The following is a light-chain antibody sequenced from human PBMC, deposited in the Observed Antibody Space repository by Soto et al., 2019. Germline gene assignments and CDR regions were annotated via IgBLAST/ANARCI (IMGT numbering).Light chain of an antibody. CDR1: SSDVGSYNL. CDR3: CAYVRSNALL. Sequence: QSALTQPASVSGSPGQSITISCTGTSSDVGSYNLVSWYQHHPGKAPKFIIYEDNKRPSGVSNRFSGSKSGNTASLTISGLQAEDEAACYCCAYVRSNALLFGGGTKVTVL. CDR2: EDN. J-gene: IGLJ2*01. V-gene: IGLV2-23*01.